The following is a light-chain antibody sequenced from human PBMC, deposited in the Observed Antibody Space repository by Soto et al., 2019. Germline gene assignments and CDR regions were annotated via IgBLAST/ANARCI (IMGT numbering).Light chain of an antibody. CDR2: GAS. J-gene: IGKJ4*01. CDR3: QQYGISPLT. CDR1: QSVSSSY. V-gene: IGKV3-20*01. Sequence: EIVLTQSPGTLSLSPGERATLSCRASQSVSSSYLAWYQQKPGQAPRLLIYGASSRATGIPDRFSGSGSWTDFTRTISRLELEDFAVYYCQQYGISPLTFGGGTKVEIK.